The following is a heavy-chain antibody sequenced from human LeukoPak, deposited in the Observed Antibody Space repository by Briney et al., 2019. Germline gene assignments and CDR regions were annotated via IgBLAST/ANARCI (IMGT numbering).Heavy chain of an antibody. CDR2: ISWNSGSI. Sequence: GRSLRLSCAASGFTFDDYAMHWVRQAPGKGLEWVSGISWNSGSIGYADSVKGRFTISRDNAKNSLYLQMNSLRAEDTALYYCAKDIVGGTSSGYYFDYWGQGTLVTVSS. D-gene: IGHD6-19*01. CDR1: GFTFDDYA. V-gene: IGHV3-9*01. CDR3: AKDIVGGTSSGYYFDY. J-gene: IGHJ4*02.